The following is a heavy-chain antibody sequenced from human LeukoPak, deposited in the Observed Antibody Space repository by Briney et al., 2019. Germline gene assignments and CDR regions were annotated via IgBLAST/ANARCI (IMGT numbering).Heavy chain of an antibody. CDR3: TTDSAAGTQIYDAFDI. CDR1: GFTFSNAW. CDR2: IKSKTDGGTT. D-gene: IGHD6-13*01. J-gene: IGHJ3*02. V-gene: IGHV3-15*01. Sequence: GGSLRLSCAASGFTFSNAWMSWVRQAPGKGLEWVGRIKSKTDGGTTDYAAPVKGRFTISRDDSKNTLYLQMNSLKTEDTAVYYCTTDSAAGTQIYDAFDIWGQGTMVTVSS.